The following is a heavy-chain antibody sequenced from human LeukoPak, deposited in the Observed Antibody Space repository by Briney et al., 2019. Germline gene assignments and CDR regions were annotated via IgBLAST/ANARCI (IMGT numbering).Heavy chain of an antibody. V-gene: IGHV4-30-4*07. D-gene: IGHD6-25*01. CDR1: GDSITSGGYS. J-gene: IGHJ5*02. Sequence: NASETLSLTCAVSGDSITSGGYSWTWIRQTPVKGLEWIAYIHDSGSTYNNPSLKSRLSISIDTSKNQFSLKLNSVTAADTAVYYCARVVAAAGNNWFDPWGQGTLVTVSS. CDR3: ARVVAAAGNNWFDP. CDR2: IHDSGST.